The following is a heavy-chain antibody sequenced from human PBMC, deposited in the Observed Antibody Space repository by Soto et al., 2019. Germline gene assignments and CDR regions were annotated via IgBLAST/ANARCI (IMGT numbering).Heavy chain of an antibody. J-gene: IGHJ6*02. V-gene: IGHV1-2*02. D-gene: IGHD2-21*01. CDR3: ARNGGDCYRCGKDV. CDR2: INPNSGGT. CDR1: GYTFTGYY. Sequence: ASLKVSCKASGYTFTGYYMHWVRQAPGQGLEWMGWINPNSGGTNYAQKFQGRVTMTRDTSISTAYMELSRLRSDDTAVYYCARNGGDCYRCGKDVWGQGTTVTVSS.